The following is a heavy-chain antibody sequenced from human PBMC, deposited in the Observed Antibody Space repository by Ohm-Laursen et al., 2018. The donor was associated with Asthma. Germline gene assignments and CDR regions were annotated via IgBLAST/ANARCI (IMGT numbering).Heavy chain of an antibody. J-gene: IGHJ4*02. CDR3: AKDLETYGSYLGDSGGIDY. V-gene: IGHV3-30*18. D-gene: IGHD3-10*01. Sequence: SLRLSCTATGLTFNANAFHWVRQAPGKGLEWVAIISFDGSKKYYAESVKGRFTISRDNSKNTVSLQMNSLRVEDTAVYYCAKDLETYGSYLGDSGGIDYWGQGTLVTVSS. CDR2: ISFDGSKK. CDR1: GLTFNANA.